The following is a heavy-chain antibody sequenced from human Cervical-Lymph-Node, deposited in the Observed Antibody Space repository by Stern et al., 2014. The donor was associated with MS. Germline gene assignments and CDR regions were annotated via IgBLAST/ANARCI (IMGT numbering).Heavy chain of an antibody. J-gene: IGHJ4*02. CDR1: GFTFSDYY. D-gene: IGHD3-10*01. Sequence: VQLVASGGGLVKPGGSLRLSCAASGFTFSDYYMNWIRQAPGKGLEWVSYISGRDGTIFYADSVRGRFTISRDNAKKSLYLQMNSLRAEDTAVYYCARAGGSKDDFWGQGTLVTVSS. CDR3: ARAGGSKDDF. CDR2: ISGRDGTI. V-gene: IGHV3-11*01.